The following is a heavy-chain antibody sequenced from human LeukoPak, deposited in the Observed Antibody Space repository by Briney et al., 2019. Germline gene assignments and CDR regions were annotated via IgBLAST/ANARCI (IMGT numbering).Heavy chain of an antibody. V-gene: IGHV3-48*02. CDR1: GFTFGSYS. J-gene: IGHJ4*02. CDR2: VRSGLSSI. CDR3: VRDPDALDY. Sequence: PGWSRTLSCAASGFTFGSYSMNWVRQATGKGLKWVSYVRSGLSSIYYAQSVKGRFTISRDNAKNALYLQMNSLRDEDTAVYYCVRDPDALDYWGQGTPVTVSS.